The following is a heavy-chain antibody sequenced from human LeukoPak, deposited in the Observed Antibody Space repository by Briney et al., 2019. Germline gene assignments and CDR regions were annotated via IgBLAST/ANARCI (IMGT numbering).Heavy chain of an antibody. V-gene: IGHV1-69*06. CDR2: IIPIFGTA. CDR3: ARTYFYDSSGYYFQTDAFDI. CDR1: GGTFSSYA. Sequence: ASVKVTCKASGGTFSSYAISWVRQAPGQGLEWMGGIIPIFGTANYAQKFQGRVTITADKSTSKAYMELSSLRSEDTAVYYCARTYFYDSSGYYFQTDAFDIWGQGTMVTVSS. D-gene: IGHD3-22*01. J-gene: IGHJ3*02.